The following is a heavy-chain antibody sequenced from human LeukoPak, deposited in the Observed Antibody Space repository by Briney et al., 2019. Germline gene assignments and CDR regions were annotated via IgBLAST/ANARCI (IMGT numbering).Heavy chain of an antibody. CDR1: GYSFTSYW. V-gene: IGHV5-51*01. D-gene: IGHD3-10*01. CDR2: IYPGDSDT. Sequence: GESLKISCKGSGYSFTSYWIGWVRQMPGKGLEWMGIIYPGDSDTRYSPSFQGQVTISADKSISTAYLQWGSLKASDTAMYYCARHGSLWFGDRNWFDPWGQGTLVTVSS. J-gene: IGHJ5*02. CDR3: ARHGSLWFGDRNWFDP.